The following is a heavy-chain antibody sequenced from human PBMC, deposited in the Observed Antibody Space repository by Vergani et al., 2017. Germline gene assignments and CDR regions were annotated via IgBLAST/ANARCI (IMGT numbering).Heavy chain of an antibody. CDR1: GFSFPGYA. J-gene: IGHJ4*02. D-gene: IGHD5-12*01. V-gene: IGHV3-23*01. CDR2: VSGSSDTP. Sequence: EVQLSESGGGLVQPGGSLRLSCEASGFSFPGYAMSWVRQAPGKGLEWVSSVSGSSDTPYYADSVKGRFIISRDNSKNTLHLQMNSLRADDTAVYYCTKGSRGYTGYFFDYWGQGTLATVSS. CDR3: TKGSRGYTGYFFDY.